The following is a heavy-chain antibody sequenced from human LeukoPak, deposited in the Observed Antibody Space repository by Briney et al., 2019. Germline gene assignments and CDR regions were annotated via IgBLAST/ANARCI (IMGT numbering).Heavy chain of an antibody. V-gene: IGHV1-8*01. D-gene: IGHD3-22*01. CDR2: MNPNSGNT. CDR3: AKEGSSGYYYVEVDY. CDR1: GYTFTSYD. Sequence: ASVKVSCKASGYTFTSYDINWVRQATGQGLEWMGWMNPNSGNTGYAQKFQGRVTMTRNTSISTAYMELSSLRAEDTAVYYCAKEGSSGYYYVEVDYWGQGTLVTVSS. J-gene: IGHJ4*02.